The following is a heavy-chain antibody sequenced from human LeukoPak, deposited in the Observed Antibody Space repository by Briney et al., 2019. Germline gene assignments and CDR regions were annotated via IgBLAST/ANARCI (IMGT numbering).Heavy chain of an antibody. J-gene: IGHJ4*01. D-gene: IGHD6-19*01. Sequence: VGSLRLSCAASGFTFSSYAMNWVRQGPGKGLEWVSAISGGGGITYYADSVKGRFTISRDKSKNKLYLQMNGLRAEDTAVYYCAKTSSGWSDFDYWGQEDLVPVSS. V-gene: IGHV3-23*01. CDR2: ISGGGGIT. CDR3: AKTSSGWSDFDY. CDR1: GFTFSSYA.